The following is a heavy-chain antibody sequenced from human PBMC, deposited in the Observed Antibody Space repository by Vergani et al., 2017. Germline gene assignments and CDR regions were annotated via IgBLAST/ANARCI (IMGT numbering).Heavy chain of an antibody. V-gene: IGHV3-21*01. J-gene: IGHJ4*02. CDR3: TRGRRDGYNGPLDY. D-gene: IGHD5-24*01. Sequence: EVQLVESGGGLVKPGGSLRLSCAASGFTFSSYSMNWVRQAPGKGLEWVSSISSSSSYIYYADSVKGRFTISRDNAKNSLYLQMNSLRAEDTAVYYCTRGRRDGYNGPLDYWGQGTLVTVSS. CDR2: ISSSSSYI. CDR1: GFTFSSYS.